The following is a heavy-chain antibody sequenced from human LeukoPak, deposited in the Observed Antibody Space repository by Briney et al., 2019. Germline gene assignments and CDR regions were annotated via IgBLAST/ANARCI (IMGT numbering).Heavy chain of an antibody. V-gene: IGHV3-23*01. CDR2: ISGSGGST. J-gene: IGHJ4*02. CDR3: AKPQLRITIFGVVSDTEDY. Sequence: PGGSLRLSCAASGFTFSSYAMSWVRQAPGKRLEWVSAISGSGGSTYYADSVKGRFTISRDNPKNTLYLQMNSLRAEDTAVYYCAKPQLRITIFGVVSDTEDYWGQGTLVTVSS. CDR1: GFTFSSYA. D-gene: IGHD3-3*01.